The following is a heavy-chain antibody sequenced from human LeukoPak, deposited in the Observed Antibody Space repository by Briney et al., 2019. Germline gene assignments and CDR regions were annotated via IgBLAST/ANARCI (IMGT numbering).Heavy chain of an antibody. CDR1: DGSISSYY. Sequence: SETLSLTCTVSDGSISSYYWSWIRQPPVKGLEWIGDIYYSGSTNYNPSLKSRVTISVDTSKNQFSLKLSSVTAADTAVYYCARVSLVRGGSDYFDYWGQGTLVTVSS. D-gene: IGHD2-21*01. J-gene: IGHJ4*02. CDR2: IYYSGST. CDR3: ARVSLVRGGSDYFDY. V-gene: IGHV4-59*08.